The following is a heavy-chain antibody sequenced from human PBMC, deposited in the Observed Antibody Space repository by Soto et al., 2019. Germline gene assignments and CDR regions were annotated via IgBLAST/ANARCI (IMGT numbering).Heavy chain of an antibody. CDR3: ARGLAGRSSSWYDY. D-gene: IGHD6-13*01. V-gene: IGHV4-34*01. CDR1: GGSFSGYY. J-gene: IGHJ4*02. Sequence: SETLSLTCAAYGGSFSGYYWSWIRQPPGKGLEWIGEINHSGSTNYNPSLKSRVTISVDTSKNQLSLKLSSVTAADTAVYYCARGLAGRSSSWYDYWGQGTLVTVSS. CDR2: INHSGST.